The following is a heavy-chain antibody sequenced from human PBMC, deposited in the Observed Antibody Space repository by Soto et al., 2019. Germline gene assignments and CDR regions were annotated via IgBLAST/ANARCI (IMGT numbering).Heavy chain of an antibody. J-gene: IGHJ4*02. Sequence: ASVKVSCKASGYTFTSYGISWVRQAPGQGIEKMGWISAYNGNTNYAQKIQSRVTMTTDTSTSTAYMELRSLRSDDTAVYYCARTPPLEPVHFDYWGQGTLVTVSS. CDR3: ARTPPLEPVHFDY. V-gene: IGHV1-18*01. D-gene: IGHD2-15*01. CDR2: ISAYNGNT. CDR1: GYTFTSYG.